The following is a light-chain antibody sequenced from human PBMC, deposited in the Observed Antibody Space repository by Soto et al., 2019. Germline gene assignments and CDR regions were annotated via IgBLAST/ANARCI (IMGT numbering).Light chain of an antibody. J-gene: IGKJ2*01. Sequence: EIVMTQSPTIVSVSPGERATLSCRASQSVNSNLAWYQQKPGQAPRLLISGASTRAPGIAARFSGSGSGTNFTLSISGLQSEDFAIYYCQQYNEWPLYTFGQGTKLEIK. CDR2: GAS. CDR1: QSVNSN. CDR3: QQYNEWPLYT. V-gene: IGKV3-15*01.